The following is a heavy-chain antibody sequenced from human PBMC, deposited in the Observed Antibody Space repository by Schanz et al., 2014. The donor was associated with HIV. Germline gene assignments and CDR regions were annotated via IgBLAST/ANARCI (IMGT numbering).Heavy chain of an antibody. J-gene: IGHJ4*02. CDR2: ISYDGSNK. D-gene: IGHD6-19*01. CDR3: AKDFRIAGATDY. V-gene: IGHV3-30*04. CDR1: GFTFSSYA. Sequence: QVQLVESGGGVVQPGRSLRLSCAASGFTFSSYAMHWVRQAPGKGLEWVAVISYDGSNKYYADSVRGRFTLSRDNSKDILYLQMNSLRAEDTAVYYCAKDFRIAGATDYWGQGTLVTVSS.